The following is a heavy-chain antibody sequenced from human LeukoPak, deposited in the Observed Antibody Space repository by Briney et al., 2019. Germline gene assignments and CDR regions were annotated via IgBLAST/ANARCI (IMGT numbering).Heavy chain of an antibody. J-gene: IGHJ4*02. CDR1: GFTFDDYA. CDR2: ISWNSGSI. V-gene: IGHV3-9*01. D-gene: IGHD6-19*01. CDR3: AKCLILRASAVAGTGYDY. Sequence: SGRSLRLSCAASGFTFDDYAMHWVRQAPGKGLEWVSGISWNSGSIGYADSVKGRFTISRDNAKNSLYLQMNSLRAEDTALYYCAKCLILRASAVAGTGYDYWGQGTLVTVSS.